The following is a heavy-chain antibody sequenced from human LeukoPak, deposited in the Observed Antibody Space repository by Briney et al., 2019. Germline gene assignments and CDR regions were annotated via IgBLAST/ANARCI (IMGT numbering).Heavy chain of an antibody. V-gene: IGHV3-11*05. CDR2: ISPTSGYI. J-gene: IGHJ3*02. D-gene: IGHD1-1*01. CDR1: GFTFSDSY. Sequence: PGGSLRLSCAASGFTFSDSYMNWIRQAPGKGLEWVSYISPTSGYIDYADSVKGRFTISRDNAKSSLYLQMNSFRVEDTAVYYCATGTTGAFDIWGQGTMVTVSS. CDR3: ATGTTGAFDI.